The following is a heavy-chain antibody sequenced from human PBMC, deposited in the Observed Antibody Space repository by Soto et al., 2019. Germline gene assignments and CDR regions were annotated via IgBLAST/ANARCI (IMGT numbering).Heavy chain of an antibody. Sequence: SETLSLTCTVSGGSISSYYWSWIRQPPGKGLEWIGYIYYSGSTNYNPSLKSRVTISVDTSKNQFSLKLSSVTAADTAVYYCASGLWGFGESPIDYWGQGTLVTVSS. D-gene: IGHD3-10*01. CDR3: ASGLWGFGESPIDY. CDR2: IYYSGST. CDR1: GGSISSYY. J-gene: IGHJ4*02. V-gene: IGHV4-59*01.